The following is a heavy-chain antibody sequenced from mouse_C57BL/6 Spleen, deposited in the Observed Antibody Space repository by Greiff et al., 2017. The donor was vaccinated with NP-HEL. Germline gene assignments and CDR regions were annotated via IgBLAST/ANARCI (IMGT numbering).Heavy chain of an antibody. CDR2: INPYNGGT. D-gene: IGHD2-4*01. V-gene: IGHV1-19*01. J-gene: IGHJ2*01. Sequence: EVQLQQSGPVLVKPGASVKMSCKASGYTFTDYYMNWVKQSHGKSLEWIGVINPYNGGTSYNQKFKGKATLTVDKSSSTAYMELNSLTSEDSAVYYCARYDYDGTAFDDWGQGTTLTVAS. CDR1: GYTFTDYY. CDR3: ARYDYDGTAFDD.